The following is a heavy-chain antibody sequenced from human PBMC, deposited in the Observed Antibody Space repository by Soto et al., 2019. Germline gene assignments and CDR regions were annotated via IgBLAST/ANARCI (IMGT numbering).Heavy chain of an antibody. CDR1: GFSFSNYG. J-gene: IGHJ3*02. CDR3: TKDAEAYDFAFDK. D-gene: IGHD3-3*01. CDR2: ITKTGRST. V-gene: IGHV3-23*01. Sequence: VQLLESGGGLVQPGGSLRLSCATSGFSFSNYGMNWVRQAPGKGLEWVSGITKTGRSTFIADSVRGRFTISRDNLKNIMYLQMNSLRVDDTALYYCTKDAEAYDFAFDKWGQGTIVTVTS.